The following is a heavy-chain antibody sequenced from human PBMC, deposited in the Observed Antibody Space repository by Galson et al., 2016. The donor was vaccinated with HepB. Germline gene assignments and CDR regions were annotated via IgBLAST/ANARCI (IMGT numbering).Heavy chain of an antibody. D-gene: IGHD3-3*01. V-gene: IGHV5-51*01. J-gene: IGHJ5*02. Sequence: QSGAEVKKPGESLKISCKASGYNFPKYWIGWVRQMPGKGPEWMGIIYPDNSDTRYRPSFEGLVTISVDKSITPAYLQWTSLKASDSGMYYCARQFSPWFDPWGQGTLVTVSS. CDR3: ARQFSPWFDP. CDR2: IYPDNSDT. CDR1: GYNFPKYW.